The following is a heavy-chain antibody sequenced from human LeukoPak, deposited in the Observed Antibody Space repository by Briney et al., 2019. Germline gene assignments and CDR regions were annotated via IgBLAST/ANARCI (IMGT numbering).Heavy chain of an antibody. CDR2: INHSGST. CDR1: GGSFSGYY. Sequence: SSETLSLTCAVYGGSFSGYYWSWIRQPPGKGLEWIGEINHSGSTNYNPSLKSRVTISVDMSKNQFSLKLSSVTAADTAVYYCARRSFPYYDFWSGWYNWFDPWGQGTLVTVSS. CDR3: ARRSFPYYDFWSGWYNWFDP. V-gene: IGHV4-34*01. J-gene: IGHJ5*02. D-gene: IGHD3-3*01.